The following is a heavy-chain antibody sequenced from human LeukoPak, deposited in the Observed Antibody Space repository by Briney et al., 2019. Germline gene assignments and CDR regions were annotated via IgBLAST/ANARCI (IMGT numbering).Heavy chain of an antibody. V-gene: IGHV3-7*04. CDR2: IKQDGSKK. CDR1: GFKFSDFW. D-gene: IGHD3-16*01. Sequence: PGGSLRLSCGASGFKFSDFWMGWVRQAPGKGLEWVADIKQDGSKKYYVDSLKGRVTISRDNAKNSLYLQMNNVGVGDTAEYYCVRDDDYGFDYWGQGTLLTVSS. J-gene: IGHJ4*02. CDR3: VRDDDYGFDY.